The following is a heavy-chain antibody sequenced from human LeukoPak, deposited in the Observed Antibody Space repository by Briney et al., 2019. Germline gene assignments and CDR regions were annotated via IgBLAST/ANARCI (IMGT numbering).Heavy chain of an antibody. CDR3: AREIVAGLGVSFDI. CDR2: INHSGST. J-gene: IGHJ3*02. V-gene: IGHV4-34*01. CDR1: GGSFSGYY. Sequence: SETLSLTCAVYGGSFSGYYWSWLRQPPGKGLEWIGEINHSGSTNYNPSLKSRVTISVDTSKNQFSLKLSSVTAADTAVYYCAREIVAGLGVSFDIWGQGTMVTVSS. D-gene: IGHD5-12*01.